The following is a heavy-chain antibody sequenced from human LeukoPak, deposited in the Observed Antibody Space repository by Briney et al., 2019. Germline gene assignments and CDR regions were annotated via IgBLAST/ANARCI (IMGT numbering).Heavy chain of an antibody. CDR3: ARDLGYSSPDGFDP. Sequence: ASVKVSCKASGYTFTSYDINWVRQATGQGLEWMGWMNPNSGNTNYAQKLQGRVTMTTDTSTSTAYMELRSLRSDDTAVYYCARDLGYSSPDGFDPWGQGTLVTVSS. D-gene: IGHD6-13*01. J-gene: IGHJ5*02. V-gene: IGHV1-18*01. CDR1: GYTFTSYD. CDR2: MNPNSGNT.